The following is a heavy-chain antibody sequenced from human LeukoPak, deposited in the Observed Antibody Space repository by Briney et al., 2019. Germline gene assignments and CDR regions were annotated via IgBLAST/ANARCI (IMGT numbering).Heavy chain of an antibody. Sequence: GGSLRLSCAASGFTVSINYMSWVRQAPGKGLEWVSVIYSGGSTYYADSVKGRFTISRHNSKNTLYLQMNSLRAEDTAVYYCARDSTVGYYYGMDVWGQGTTVTVSS. J-gene: IGHJ6*02. CDR3: ARDSTVGYYYGMDV. CDR1: GFTVSINY. CDR2: IYSGGST. V-gene: IGHV3-53*04. D-gene: IGHD4-17*01.